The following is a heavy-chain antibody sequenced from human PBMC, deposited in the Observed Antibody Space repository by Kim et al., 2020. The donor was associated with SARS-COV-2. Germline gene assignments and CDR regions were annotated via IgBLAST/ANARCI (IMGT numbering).Heavy chain of an antibody. J-gene: IGHJ3*02. V-gene: IGHV3-23*01. D-gene: IGHD7-27*01. CDR2: ITGGGGTT. CDR1: GFTFDSYT. CDR3: AKNPPSWGSAFDI. Sequence: GGSLRLSCAASGFTFDSYTMNWVRQAPGKGLEWVSGITGGGGTTYYADSVKGRFTISRDDSKNTLYLQLNSLRAEDTALYYCAKNPPSWGSAFDIWGQGTMVTVSS.